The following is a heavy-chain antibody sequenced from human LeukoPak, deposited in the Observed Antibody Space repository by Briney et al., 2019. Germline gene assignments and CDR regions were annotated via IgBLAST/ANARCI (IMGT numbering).Heavy chain of an antibody. Sequence: GGSLRLSCAASGFTFSSYSMNWGRQGPGKGLEWVSSISSSSSYIYYADSVKGLLTISTENSKNSLYLPMNSLRAEDTAVYYCARAGYYYGSGSYLGYWGQGTLVTVSS. CDR3: ARAGYYYGSGSYLGY. CDR1: GFTFSSYS. V-gene: IGHV3-21*01. CDR2: ISSSSSYI. J-gene: IGHJ4*02. D-gene: IGHD3-10*01.